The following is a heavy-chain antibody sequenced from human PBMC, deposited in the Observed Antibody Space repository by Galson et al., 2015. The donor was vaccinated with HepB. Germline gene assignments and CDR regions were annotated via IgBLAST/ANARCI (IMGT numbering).Heavy chain of an antibody. Sequence: QSGAEVKKPGESLRISCKGSGYNFMDYWINWVRQMPGKGLEWMGWIDPSDYYTKYSPSFQGHVTISIDMSISTAYLQWSSLNASDTAFYFCARDSSGSASPYYFDSWGQGALVTVSS. J-gene: IGHJ4*02. D-gene: IGHD3-22*01. CDR1: GYNFMDYW. CDR3: ARDSSGSASPYYFDS. V-gene: IGHV5-10-1*01. CDR2: IDPSDYYT.